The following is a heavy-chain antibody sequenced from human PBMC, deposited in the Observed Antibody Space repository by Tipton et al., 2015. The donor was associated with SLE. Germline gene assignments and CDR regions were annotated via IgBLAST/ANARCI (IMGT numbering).Heavy chain of an antibody. Sequence: TLSHTCTVSGGSISSYYWSWIRQPPGKGLEWIGEINHSGSTNYNPSLKSRVTISVDTSKNQFSLKLSSVTAADTAVYYCASTNWGFDYWGQGTLVTVSS. CDR1: GGSISSYY. J-gene: IGHJ4*02. V-gene: IGHV4-34*01. D-gene: IGHD7-27*01. CDR2: INHSGST. CDR3: ASTNWGFDY.